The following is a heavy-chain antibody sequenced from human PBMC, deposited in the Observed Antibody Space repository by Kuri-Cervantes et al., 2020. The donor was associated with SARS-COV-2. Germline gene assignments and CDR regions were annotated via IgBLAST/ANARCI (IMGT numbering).Heavy chain of an antibody. CDR2: IYHSGST. Sequence: SETLSLTCAVSGGSISSGGYSWSWIRQPPGKGLEWIGYIYHSGSTYYNPSLKSRVTISVDRSKNQFSLKLSSVTAADTAVYYCARAVWDVVVPAAKSCYPSWFDPWGQGTLVTVSS. D-gene: IGHD2-2*01. CDR3: ARAVWDVVVPAAKSCYPSWFDP. CDR1: GGSISSGGYS. V-gene: IGHV4-30-2*01. J-gene: IGHJ5*02.